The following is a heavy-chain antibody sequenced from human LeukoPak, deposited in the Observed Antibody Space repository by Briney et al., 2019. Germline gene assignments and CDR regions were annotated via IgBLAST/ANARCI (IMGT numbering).Heavy chain of an antibody. CDR1: GFTFSSYS. D-gene: IGHD6-19*01. CDR3: ARDTPEAVADH. J-gene: IGHJ4*02. CDR2: ISSSSSYI. Sequence: GGSLRLSCAASGFTFSSYSMNWVRQAPGKELEWVSSISSSSSYIYYADSVKGRFTISRDNAKNSLYLQMNSLRAEDTAVYYCARDTPEAVADHWGQGTLVTVSS. V-gene: IGHV3-21*01.